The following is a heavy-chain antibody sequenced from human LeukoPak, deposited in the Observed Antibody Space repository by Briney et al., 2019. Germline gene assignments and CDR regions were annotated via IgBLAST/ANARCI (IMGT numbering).Heavy chain of an antibody. Sequence: SETLSLTCAASGYSISSGYYWGWIRQPPGKGLEWIGSIYHSGSTYYNPSLKSRVTISVDTSKNQFSLKLSSVTAADTAVYYCARIVLLWFGESYYMDVWGKGTTVTVSS. J-gene: IGHJ6*03. CDR3: ARIVLLWFGESYYMDV. V-gene: IGHV4-38-2*01. CDR1: GYSISSGYY. CDR2: IYHSGST. D-gene: IGHD3-10*01.